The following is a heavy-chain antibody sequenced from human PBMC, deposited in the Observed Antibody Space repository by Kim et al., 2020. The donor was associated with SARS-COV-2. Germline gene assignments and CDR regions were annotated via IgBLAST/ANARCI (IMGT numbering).Heavy chain of an antibody. CDR3: ARGSGYFTDYYYYGMDV. D-gene: IGHD3-22*01. CDR1: GGSISSGGYY. V-gene: IGHV4-31*03. CDR2: IYYSGST. J-gene: IGHJ6*02. Sequence: SETLSLTCTVSGGSISSGGYYWSWIRQHPGKGLEWIGYIYYSGSTYYNPSLKSRVTISVDTSKNQFSLKLSSVTAADTAVYYCARGSGYFTDYYYYGMDVWGQGTTVTVSS.